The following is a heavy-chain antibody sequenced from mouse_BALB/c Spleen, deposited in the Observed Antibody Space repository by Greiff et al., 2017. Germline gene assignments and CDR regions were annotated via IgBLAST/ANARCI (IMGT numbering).Heavy chain of an antibody. Sequence: QVQLQQSGAELVRPGSSVKISCKASGYAFSSYWMNWVKQRPGQGLEWIGQIYPGDGDTNYNGKFKGKATLTADKSSSTAYMQLSSLTSEDSAVYFCARGARATWFAYWGQGTLVAVSA. D-gene: IGHD3-1*01. J-gene: IGHJ3*01. V-gene: IGHV1-80*01. CDR1: GYAFSSYW. CDR3: ARGARATWFAY. CDR2: IYPGDGDT.